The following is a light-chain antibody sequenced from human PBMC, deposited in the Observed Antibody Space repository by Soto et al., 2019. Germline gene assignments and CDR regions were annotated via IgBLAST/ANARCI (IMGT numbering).Light chain of an antibody. CDR1: QSVSIK. CDR2: DTS. J-gene: IGKJ1*01. V-gene: IGKV3-15*01. CDR3: QQYGSSGT. Sequence: EIVMTQSPATLSVSPGERGTLSCRASQSVSIKLAWYQQKPGQAPRLLIYDTSTRATGIPARFSGSGSGTDFTLTISRLEPEDFAVYYCQQYGSSGTFGQGTKVDI.